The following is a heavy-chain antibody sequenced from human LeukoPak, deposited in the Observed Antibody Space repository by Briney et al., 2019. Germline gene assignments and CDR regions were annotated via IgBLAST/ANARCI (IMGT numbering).Heavy chain of an antibody. D-gene: IGHD3-10*01. CDR1: GYTFTDYY. V-gene: IGHV1-2*02. Sequence: ASVKVSCKTSGYTFTDYYMHWVRQAPGQGLEWMGWINPNSGGTNYAQKFQGRVTMTRDTSISTAYMELSSLRSEDTAVYYCATDHPMYGSGIHYWGQGTLVTVSS. CDR3: ATDHPMYGSGIHY. CDR2: INPNSGGT. J-gene: IGHJ4*02.